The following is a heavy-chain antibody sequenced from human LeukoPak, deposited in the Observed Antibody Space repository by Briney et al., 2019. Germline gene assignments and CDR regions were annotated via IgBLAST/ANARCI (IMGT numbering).Heavy chain of an antibody. CDR3: AKEKGSGSYYNYQYGMDV. CDR2: ISFDGGNK. J-gene: IGHJ6*02. V-gene: IGHV3-30*18. CDR1: EFTFSIYG. Sequence: PGGSLRLSCAASEFTFSIYGMHWVRQAPGKGLEWVAVISFDGGNKVYADSVKGRVTISRDNSKNTLSLQMNSLRAEDTAVYYCAKEKGSGSYYNYQYGMDVRGQGTTVTVSS. D-gene: IGHD3-10*01.